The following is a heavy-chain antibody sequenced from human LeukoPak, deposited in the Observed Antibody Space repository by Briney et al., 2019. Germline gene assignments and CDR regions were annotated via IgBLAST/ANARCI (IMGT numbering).Heavy chain of an antibody. CDR2: MYTSGNS. D-gene: IGHD5-24*01. J-gene: IGHJ3*01. Sequence: SETLSLTCTVSGDSISSYSWSWIRQTAGEGLEYIGLMYTSGNSKYNPSLKSRVTMSIDTSKNQFSLKLTSVTAADTAVYYCARAEITSDGYNSAFDVWGQGTMVTVSS. CDR1: GDSISSYS. V-gene: IGHV4-4*07. CDR3: ARAEITSDGYNSAFDV.